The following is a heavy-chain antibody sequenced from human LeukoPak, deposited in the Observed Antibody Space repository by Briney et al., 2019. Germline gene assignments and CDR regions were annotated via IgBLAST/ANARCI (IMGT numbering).Heavy chain of an antibody. CDR2: ISAYNGNT. D-gene: IGHD6-19*01. CDR1: GYTFTGYG. V-gene: IGHV1-18*01. Sequence: ASVKVSCKASGYTFTGYGISWVRQAPGQGLEWMGWISAYNGNTNYAQKLQGGVTMTTDTSTTTAYMELRSLRSDDTAVYYCARAAFDSGWTPDWGQGTLVTVSS. J-gene: IGHJ4*02. CDR3: ARAAFDSGWTPD.